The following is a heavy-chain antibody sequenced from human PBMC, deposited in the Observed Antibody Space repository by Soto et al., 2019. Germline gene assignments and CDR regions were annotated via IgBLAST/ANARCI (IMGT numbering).Heavy chain of an antibody. J-gene: IGHJ4*02. V-gene: IGHV4-59*08. CDR2: IYYSGST. CDR3: ARQRNDILTGSVFDY. CDR1: GGSISSYY. D-gene: IGHD3-9*01. Sequence: SETLSLTCTVSGGSISSYYWSWIRQPPGKGLEWIGYIYYSGSTNYNPSLKSRVTISVDTSKNQFSLKLSSETAADTAVYYCARQRNDILTGSVFDYWGQGTLVTVSS.